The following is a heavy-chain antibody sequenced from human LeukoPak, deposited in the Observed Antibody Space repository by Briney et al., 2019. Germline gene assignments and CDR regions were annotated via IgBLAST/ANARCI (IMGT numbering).Heavy chain of an antibody. V-gene: IGHV4-59*12. CDR3: ARDRMLAYCGGDCYSGYHGMDV. Sequence: SETLSLTCTVSGGSISSYYWSWIRQPPGKGLEWIGYIYYSGSTNYNPSLKSRVTISVDRSKNQFSLKLSSVTAADTAVYYCARDRMLAYCGGDCYSGYHGMDVWGQGTTVTVSS. D-gene: IGHD2-21*02. CDR1: GGSISSYY. J-gene: IGHJ6*02. CDR2: IYYSGST.